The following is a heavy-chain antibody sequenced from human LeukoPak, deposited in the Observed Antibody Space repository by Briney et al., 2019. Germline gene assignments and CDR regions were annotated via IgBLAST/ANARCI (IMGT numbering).Heavy chain of an antibody. D-gene: IGHD3-10*01. J-gene: IGHJ5*02. CDR2: INHSGST. CDR3: ARKYHYGSRFDP. Sequence: SETLSLTCTVSGGSISSSSYYWGWIRQPPGKGLEWIGEINHSGSTNYNPSLKSRVTISVDTSKNQFSLKLSSVTAADTAVYYCARKYHYGSRFDPWGQGTLVTVSS. CDR1: GGSISSSSYY. V-gene: IGHV4-39*07.